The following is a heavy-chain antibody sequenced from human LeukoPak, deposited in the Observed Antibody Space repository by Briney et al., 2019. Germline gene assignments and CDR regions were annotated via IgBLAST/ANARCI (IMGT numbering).Heavy chain of an antibody. Sequence: GGSQRLSCAASGFTFSSFAMSWVRQAPGKGLEWVSAISGSGGSTYYADSVKGRFSISRDNSKNTLYLQMNSLRAEDTAVYYCAKAELVGAAGAVGYWGQGTLVTVSS. J-gene: IGHJ4*02. CDR2: ISGSGGST. D-gene: IGHD2-15*01. CDR1: GFTFSSFA. CDR3: AKAELVGAAGAVGY. V-gene: IGHV3-23*01.